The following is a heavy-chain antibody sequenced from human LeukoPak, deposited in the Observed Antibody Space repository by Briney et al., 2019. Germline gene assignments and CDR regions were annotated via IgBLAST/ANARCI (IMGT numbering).Heavy chain of an antibody. D-gene: IGHD1-26*01. Sequence: SETLSLTCTVSGGSISSHYWSWIRQPPGKGLEWIGYIYYSGSTNYNPSLKSRVTISVDTSKNQFSLKLSSVTAADTAVYYCASTYSGSYYNWFDPWGQGTLVTVSS. V-gene: IGHV4-59*11. J-gene: IGHJ5*02. CDR3: ASTYSGSYYNWFDP. CDR2: IYYSGST. CDR1: GGSISSHY.